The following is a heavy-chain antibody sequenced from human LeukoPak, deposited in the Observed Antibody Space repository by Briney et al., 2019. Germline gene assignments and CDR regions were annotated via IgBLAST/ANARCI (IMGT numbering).Heavy chain of an antibody. D-gene: IGHD3-10*01. J-gene: IGHJ4*02. CDR1: GSTFSSYG. Sequence: GGSLRLSCAASGSTFSSYGMHWVRQAPGKGLEWVAVISYDGSNKYYADFVKGRFTISRDNSKNTLYLQMNSLRAEDTAVYYCATSERGGDDYWGQGTLVTVSS. CDR2: ISYDGSNK. V-gene: IGHV3-30*03. CDR3: ATSERGGDDY.